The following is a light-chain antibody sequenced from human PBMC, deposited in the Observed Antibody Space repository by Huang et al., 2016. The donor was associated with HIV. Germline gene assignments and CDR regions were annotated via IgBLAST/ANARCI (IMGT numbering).Light chain of an antibody. Sequence: AVQLTQFPSSLSASVGDRVVITCRASQDISTSLAWYQQKPGMAPKRLISAASKLQSGVSTMFSGDSAGAYVTLFITNLQPEDIATYYCQQLHDYPVTFGRGTRLDIK. CDR2: AAS. CDR3: QQLHDYPVT. CDR1: QDISTS. V-gene: IGKV1D-13*01. J-gene: IGKJ5*01.